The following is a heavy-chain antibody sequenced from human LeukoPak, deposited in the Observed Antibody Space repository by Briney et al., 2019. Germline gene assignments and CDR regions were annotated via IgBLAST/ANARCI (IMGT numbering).Heavy chain of an antibody. Sequence: ASVKVSCKASGGTFSSYAISWVRQAPGQGLEWMGGIIPIFGTANYAQKFQGRVTITADESTSTAYMELSSLRSEDTAVYYCARSTTIFGVVMQYFDYWGQGTLVTVSS. J-gene: IGHJ4*02. D-gene: IGHD3-3*01. V-gene: IGHV1-69*13. CDR2: IIPIFGTA. CDR1: GGTFSSYA. CDR3: ARSTTIFGVVMQYFDY.